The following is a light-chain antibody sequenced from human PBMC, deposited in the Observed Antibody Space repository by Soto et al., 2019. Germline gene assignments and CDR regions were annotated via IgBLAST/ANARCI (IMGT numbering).Light chain of an antibody. V-gene: IGKV3-20*01. CDR1: ESVSSSH. CDR2: GAS. Sequence: EIVLTQSPGTLSLSPGERATLSCRASESVSSSHLAWYQQKPGQAPRLLIYGASTRATGIPDRFSGSGSGTDFTLTISRLEPEDSAVYYCQQYGGSPRTFGQGTKVEIK. J-gene: IGKJ1*01. CDR3: QQYGGSPRT.